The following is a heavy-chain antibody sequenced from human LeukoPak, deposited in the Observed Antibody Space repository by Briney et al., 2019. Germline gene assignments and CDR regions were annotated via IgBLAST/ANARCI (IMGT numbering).Heavy chain of an antibody. CDR3: ARRWSYGFDY. Sequence: GESLQISYKGSGYSFTSYWIGWVRQMPGKGLEWMGIIYPGDSITRYSPSSQGQVTISADKSISTAYLQWSSLKASDTAMYYCARRWSYGFDYWGQGTLVTVSS. CDR1: GYSFTSYW. D-gene: IGHD5-18*01. CDR2: IYPGDSIT. V-gene: IGHV5-51*01. J-gene: IGHJ4*02.